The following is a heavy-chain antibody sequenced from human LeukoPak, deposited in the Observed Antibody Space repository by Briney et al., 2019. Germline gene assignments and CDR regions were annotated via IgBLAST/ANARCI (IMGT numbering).Heavy chain of an antibody. CDR1: GGTFSSYA. Sequence: GASVKVSCKASGGTFSSYAISWVRQAPGQGLEWMGGIIPIFGTANYAQKFQGRVTITADKSTSTAYMELSSLRSEDTAVYYCARGSGSGSYYKPNNWFDPWGQGTLVTVSS. V-gene: IGHV1-69*06. J-gene: IGHJ5*02. CDR3: ARGSGSGSYYKPNNWFDP. D-gene: IGHD3-10*01. CDR2: IIPIFGTA.